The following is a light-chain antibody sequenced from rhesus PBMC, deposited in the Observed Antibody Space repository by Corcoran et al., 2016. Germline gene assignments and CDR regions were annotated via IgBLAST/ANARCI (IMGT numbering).Light chain of an antibody. J-gene: IGKJ2*01. CDR1: QSVSSR. CDR3: QQSSNWYI. CDR2: DAT. V-gene: IGKV3-17*03. Sequence: EVVLTQSPATLSLSPGERATLSCRASQSVSSRLAWYQQRPGQAPRLLIYDATTRATGIPDRFSGSGSGTDFTLTISSLEPEDVGVFYCQQSSNWYIVGQGTKVEIK.